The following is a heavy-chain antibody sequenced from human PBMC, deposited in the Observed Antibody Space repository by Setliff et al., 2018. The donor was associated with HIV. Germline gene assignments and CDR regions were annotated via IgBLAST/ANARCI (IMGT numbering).Heavy chain of an antibody. J-gene: IGHJ6*02. V-gene: IGHV4-38-2*02. Sequence: SETLSLTCTVSGYPISSGYYWGWIRQPAGKGLGWIGSIYHSGTTYYNPSLKSRVTISVDTTKNQFSLKLSSATAADTAVYYCASRLQCLEFLHGVGGLDVWGQGTTVTVSS. D-gene: IGHD3-3*01. CDR1: GYPISSGYY. CDR2: IYHSGTT. CDR3: ASRLQCLEFLHGVGGLDV.